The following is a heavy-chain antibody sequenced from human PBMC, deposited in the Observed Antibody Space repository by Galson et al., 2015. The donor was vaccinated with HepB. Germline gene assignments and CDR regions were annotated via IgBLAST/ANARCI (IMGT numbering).Heavy chain of an antibody. CDR2: FSGSGGST. CDR3: ARGQGLRAGIVNDAFDI. J-gene: IGHJ3*02. CDR1: GFTFSSYA. V-gene: IGHV3-23*01. D-gene: IGHD3-10*01. Sequence: SLRLSCAASGFTFSSYAMSWVRQAPGKGLEWVSGFSGSGGSTYYADSVKGRFTISRDNSKNTLYLQMNSLRAEDTAVYYCARGQGLRAGIVNDAFDIWGQGTMVTVSS.